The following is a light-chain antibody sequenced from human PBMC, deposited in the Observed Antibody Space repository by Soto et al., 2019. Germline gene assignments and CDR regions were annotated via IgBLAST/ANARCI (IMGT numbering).Light chain of an antibody. Sequence: QSVLTQPPSASGSPGQSVTISCTGTSSDVGGYNYVSWYQQHPGKAPKLMIFEVTRRPSGVPDRFSGSKSGNTASLTVSGLQAEDEADYYFSSYAGSTNFVFGRGPKATVL. CDR3: SSYAGSTNFV. CDR1: SSDVGGYNY. V-gene: IGLV2-8*01. J-gene: IGLJ1*01. CDR2: EVT.